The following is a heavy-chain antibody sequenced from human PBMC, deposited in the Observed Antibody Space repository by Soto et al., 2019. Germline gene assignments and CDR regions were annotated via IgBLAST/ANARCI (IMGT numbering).Heavy chain of an antibody. CDR1: GGSFNTYA. V-gene: IGHV1-69*01. J-gene: IGHJ6*02. CDR3: ARSSEGRESHVYGMDV. D-gene: IGHD3-10*01. CDR2: LTPIFGKP. Sequence: VQVVQSGAEVKKPGSSVKVSCRTSGGSFNTYAISWVRQAPGHGLEWMGGLTPIFGKPNYAQKFQDRVTISADQFSNTRYMELTRLRSEDTAVYYFARSSEGRESHVYGMDVWGLGATVIVSS.